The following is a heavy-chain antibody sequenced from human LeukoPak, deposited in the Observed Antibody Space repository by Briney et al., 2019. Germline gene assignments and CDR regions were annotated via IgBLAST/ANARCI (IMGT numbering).Heavy chain of an antibody. CDR1: GGSISSYY. V-gene: IGHV4-59*08. D-gene: IGHD4-11*01. J-gene: IGHJ4*02. CDR3: ARRLYSNYYFDY. Sequence: SETLSLTCTVSGGSISSYYWSWIRQPPAKGLECIGYIYYRGSTTYNPSLKSRVTISVDTSKNQFSLRLSSVTAADTAVYYCARRLYSNYYFDYWGQGALVTVSS. CDR2: IYYRGST.